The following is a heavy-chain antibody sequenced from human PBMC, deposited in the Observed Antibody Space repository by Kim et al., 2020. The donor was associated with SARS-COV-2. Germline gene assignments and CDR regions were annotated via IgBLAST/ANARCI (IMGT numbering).Heavy chain of an antibody. CDR3: AKDRYGEYISVALGGMDV. V-gene: IGHV3-30*18. J-gene: IGHJ6*02. D-gene: IGHD4-17*01. Sequence: GGSLRLSCAASGFTFSSYGMHWVRQAPGKGLEWVAVISYDGSNKYYADSVKGRFTISRDNSKNTLYLQMNSLRAEDTAVYYCAKDRYGEYISVALGGMDVWGQGTTVTVSS. CDR2: ISYDGSNK. CDR1: GFTFSSYG.